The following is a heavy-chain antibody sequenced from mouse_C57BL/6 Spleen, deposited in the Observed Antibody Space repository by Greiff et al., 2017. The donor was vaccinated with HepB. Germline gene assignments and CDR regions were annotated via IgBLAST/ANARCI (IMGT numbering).Heavy chain of an antibody. V-gene: IGHV1-69*01. J-gene: IGHJ1*03. CDR1: GYTFTSYW. Sequence: QVHVKQPGAELVMPGASVKLSCKASGYTFTSYWMHWVKQRPGQGLEWIGEIDPSDSYTNYNQKFKGKSTLTVDKSSSTAYMQLSSLTSEDSAVYYCARRGGIDVWGTGTTVTVSS. D-gene: IGHD2-14*01. CDR3: ARRGGIDV. CDR2: IDPSDSYT.